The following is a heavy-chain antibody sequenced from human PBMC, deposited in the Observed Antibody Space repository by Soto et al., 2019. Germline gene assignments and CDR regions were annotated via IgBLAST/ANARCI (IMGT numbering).Heavy chain of an antibody. D-gene: IGHD3-10*01. V-gene: IGHV3-53*01. CDR2: IYSGGST. CDR1: GFTFSSYW. Sequence: EVHLVESGGGLVQPGGSLRLSCAASGFTFSSYWMHWVRQVPGKGLVWVSVIYSGGSTYYADSVKGRFTISRDNSKNTLYLQMNSLRAEDTAVYYCARVGHYYGSGSYFDYWGQGTLVTVSS. CDR3: ARVGHYYGSGSYFDY. J-gene: IGHJ4*02.